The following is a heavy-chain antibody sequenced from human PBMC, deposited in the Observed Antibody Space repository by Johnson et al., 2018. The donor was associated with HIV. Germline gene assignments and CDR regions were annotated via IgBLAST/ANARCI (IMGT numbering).Heavy chain of an antibody. CDR1: GFTFSSSW. V-gene: IGHV3-74*02. CDR2: SNSDASNI. Sequence: VQLVESGGGLVKPGGSLRLSCVASGFTFSSSWLHWVRQTPGKGLVWVSRSNSDASNINYADSVKGRFTISRDNAKNSLYLQMNSLRAEDTAVYYCAEYQGLDAVDIWGQGTMVTVSS. CDR3: AEYQGLDAVDI. J-gene: IGHJ3*02. D-gene: IGHD2-2*01.